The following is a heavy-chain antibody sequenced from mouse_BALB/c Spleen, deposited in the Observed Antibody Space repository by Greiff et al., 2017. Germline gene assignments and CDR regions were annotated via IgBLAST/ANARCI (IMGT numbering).Heavy chain of an antibody. J-gene: IGHJ2*01. D-gene: IGHD1-1*01. CDR2: ISYDGSN. Sequence: EVQLVESGPGLVKPSQSLSLTCSVTGYSITSGYYWNWIRQFPGNKLEWMGYISYDGSNNYNPSLKNRISITRDTSKNQFFLKLNSVTTEDTATYYCARETTVVAEGYFDYWGQGTTLTVSS. CDR1: GYSITSGYY. CDR3: ARETTVVAEGYFDY. V-gene: IGHV3-6*02.